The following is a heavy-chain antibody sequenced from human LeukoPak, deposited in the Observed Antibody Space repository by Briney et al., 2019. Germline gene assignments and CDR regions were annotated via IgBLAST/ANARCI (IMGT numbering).Heavy chain of an antibody. V-gene: IGHV3-9*01. Sequence: GRSLRLSCAASGFTFDDYAMHWVRQAPGKGLEWVSGISWNSGSIGYADSVKGRFTISRDNAKNSLYLQMNSLRAEDTALYYCARRAVAGHKHLDYWGQGTLVTVSS. CDR3: ARRAVAGHKHLDY. CDR1: GFTFDDYA. CDR2: ISWNSGSI. D-gene: IGHD6-19*01. J-gene: IGHJ4*02.